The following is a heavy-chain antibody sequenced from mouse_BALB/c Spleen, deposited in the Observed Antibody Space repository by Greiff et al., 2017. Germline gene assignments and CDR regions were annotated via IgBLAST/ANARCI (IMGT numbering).Heavy chain of an antibody. CDR1: GYTFSSYW. V-gene: IGHV1-9*01. Sequence: QVQLQQSGAELMKPGASVKISCKATGYTFSSYWIEWVKQRPGHGLEWIGEILPGSGSTNYNEKFKGKATFTADTSSNTAYMQLSSLTSEDSAVYYCARGYYYGSYYAMDYWGQGTSVTVAA. J-gene: IGHJ4*01. CDR3: ARGYYYGSYYAMDY. CDR2: ILPGSGST. D-gene: IGHD1-1*01.